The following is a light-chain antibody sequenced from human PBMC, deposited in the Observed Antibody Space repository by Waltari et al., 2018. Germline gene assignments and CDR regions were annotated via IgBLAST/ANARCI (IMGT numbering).Light chain of an antibody. Sequence: DIQMTQSPSSLSASVGDRVPINCRASQGINNYLSWYQQKPGKAPKRLIYSASNLEGGVPSRFSGSGSGTDYSLTISSLQPEDIATYYCQQYDNFPLTFGGGTKVEIK. CDR3: QQYDNFPLT. CDR1: QGINNY. J-gene: IGKJ4*01. CDR2: SAS. V-gene: IGKV1-33*01.